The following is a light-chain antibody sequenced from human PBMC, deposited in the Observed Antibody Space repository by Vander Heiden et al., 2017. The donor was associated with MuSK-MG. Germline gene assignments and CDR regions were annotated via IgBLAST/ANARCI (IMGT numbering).Light chain of an antibody. CDR3: SSRDDNENHVPL. V-gene: IGLV3-19*01. Sequence: SSELTQDTAVSVALGQTVRITCQGDRLRSHFATWYHQRPGQATVLFIFGKNNRASGSPARFSASRSGNTASLTISVAQAEDEADYYCSSRDDNENHVPLFGGGTKLTVL. J-gene: IGLJ2*01. CDR2: GKN. CDR1: RLRSHF.